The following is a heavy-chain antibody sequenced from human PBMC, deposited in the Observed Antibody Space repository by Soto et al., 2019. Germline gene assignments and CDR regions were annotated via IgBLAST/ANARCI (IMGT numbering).Heavy chain of an antibody. CDR2: IYSGGST. V-gene: IGHV3-53*02. Sequence: EVRLVETGGDLIQPGGSLRLSCAASGFIVSGNYMSWVRQAPRKGLEWVSVIYSGGSTYYADSVKGRFTISRDNSKNTLYLQMNSLRADDTAVYYCARDGGLAEDGMDVWGQGSTVTVSS. J-gene: IGHJ6*02. D-gene: IGHD3-10*01. CDR1: GFIVSGNY. CDR3: ARDGGLAEDGMDV.